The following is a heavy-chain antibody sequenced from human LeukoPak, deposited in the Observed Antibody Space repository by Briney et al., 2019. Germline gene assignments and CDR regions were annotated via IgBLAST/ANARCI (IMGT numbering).Heavy chain of an antibody. D-gene: IGHD6-13*01. CDR1: GFTFSSYA. CDR3: AIAAAGYYFDY. V-gene: IGHV3-64*01. CDR2: ISSNGGST. J-gene: IGHJ4*02. Sequence: GGSLRLSCAASGFTFSSYAMHWVRQAPGKGLEYVSAISSNGGSTYYANSVKGRFTISRDNSKNTLYLQMGSLRAEDMAVYYCAIAAAGYYFDYWGQGTLVTVSS.